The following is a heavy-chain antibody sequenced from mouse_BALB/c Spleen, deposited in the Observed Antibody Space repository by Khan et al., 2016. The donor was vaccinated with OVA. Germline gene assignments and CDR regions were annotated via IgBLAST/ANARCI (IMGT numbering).Heavy chain of an antibody. Sequence: QVQLKQSGAELVRPGASVKLSCETSGYIFTSYWIHWIKQRSGQGLEWIARLYPGTGSIHCSENFKGKVTLTADKSSSTAYMQLSSLKSEDSAVYLCASGCYNNTYVFGYWGQGTLVTVSA. J-gene: IGHJ3*01. D-gene: IGHD1-1*01. CDR2: LYPGTGSI. CDR1: GYIFTSYW. CDR3: ASGCYNNTYVFGY. V-gene: IGHV1-76*01.